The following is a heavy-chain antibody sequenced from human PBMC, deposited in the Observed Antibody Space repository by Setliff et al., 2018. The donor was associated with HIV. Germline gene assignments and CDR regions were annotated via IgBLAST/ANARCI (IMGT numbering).Heavy chain of an antibody. V-gene: IGHV4-59*11. Sequence: SETLSLTCTVSGASISSHYWSWIRQPPGKGLEWIGYIFYSGNTNYNPSLKSRVTISLDTSKSQFSLKLSSVTAADTAVYYCARVSSSWEQPLYFDYWGQGTLVTGSS. CDR1: GASISSHY. CDR2: IFYSGNT. J-gene: IGHJ4*02. CDR3: ARVSSSWEQPLYFDY. D-gene: IGHD6-13*01.